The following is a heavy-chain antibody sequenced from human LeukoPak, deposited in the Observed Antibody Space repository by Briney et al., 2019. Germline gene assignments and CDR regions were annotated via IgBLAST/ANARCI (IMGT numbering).Heavy chain of an antibody. V-gene: IGHV3-66*02. CDR2: IYSGGST. CDR1: GFTVSSNY. D-gene: IGHD6-19*01. CDR3: ASKTGYSSGWAAPF. J-gene: IGHJ4*02. Sequence: GGSLRLSXAASGFTVSSNYMSWVRQAPGKGLEWVSVIYSGGSTYYADSVKGRFTISRDNSKNTLYLQMNSLRAEDTAVYYCASKTGYSSGWAAPFWGQGTLVTVSS.